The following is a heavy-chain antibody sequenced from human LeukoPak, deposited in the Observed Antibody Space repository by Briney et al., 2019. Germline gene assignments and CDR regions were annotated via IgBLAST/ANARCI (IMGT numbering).Heavy chain of an antibody. CDR3: AREPRRTYSDNWFDP. CDR1: GYTFTSYD. V-gene: IGHV1-8*01. J-gene: IGHJ5*02. Sequence: ASVKVSCKASGYTFTSYDINWGGQATGQGREWMGWMNANSGKRGYAQKFQGRVTMTRNTSISTAYMELSSLRSEDTAVYYCAREPRRTYSDNWFDPWGQGPLVTVSS. D-gene: IGHD4-11*01. CDR2: MNANSGKR.